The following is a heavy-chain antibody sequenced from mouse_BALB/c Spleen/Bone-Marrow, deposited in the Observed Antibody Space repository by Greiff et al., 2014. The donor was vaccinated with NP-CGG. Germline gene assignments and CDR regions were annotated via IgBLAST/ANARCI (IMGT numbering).Heavy chain of an antibody. Sequence: VQLQQSGPGLVKPSQSLSLTCSVPGYSITSGYYWNWIRQFPGNKLEWMGYISYDGSNNYNPSLKNRISITRDTSKNQFFLKLNSVTTEDTATYYCAREGIYDGYWDYAMDYWGQGTSVTVSS. CDR1: GYSITSGYY. D-gene: IGHD2-3*01. J-gene: IGHJ4*01. CDR2: ISYDGSN. V-gene: IGHV3-6*02. CDR3: AREGIYDGYWDYAMDY.